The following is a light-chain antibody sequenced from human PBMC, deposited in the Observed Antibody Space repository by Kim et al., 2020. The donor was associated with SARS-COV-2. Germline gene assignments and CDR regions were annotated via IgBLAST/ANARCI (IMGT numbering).Light chain of an antibody. CDR1: QGISNY. CDR3: HKYNSTPFT. V-gene: IGKV1-27*01. J-gene: IGKJ3*01. Sequence: ASVGDRVTITCRASQGISNYLSWYQQKPAKVPKLLIYAASTLQSGVPSRFSGSGSGTDFTLTISSLQPEDVATYYCHKYNSTPFTFGPGTKVDIK. CDR2: AAS.